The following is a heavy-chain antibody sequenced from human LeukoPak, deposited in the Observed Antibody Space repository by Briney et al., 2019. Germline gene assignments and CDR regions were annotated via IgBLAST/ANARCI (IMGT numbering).Heavy chain of an antibody. Sequence: PSETLSLTCAVYGGSFSGYYWSWIRQPPGKGLEWIGEINHSGSTYYNPSLKSRVTISVDTSKNQFSLKLSSVTAADTAVYYCARHGYSSSWYFLWGQGTLVTVSS. CDR1: GGSFSGYY. CDR3: ARHGYSSSWYFL. D-gene: IGHD6-13*01. V-gene: IGHV4-34*01. J-gene: IGHJ4*02. CDR2: INHSGST.